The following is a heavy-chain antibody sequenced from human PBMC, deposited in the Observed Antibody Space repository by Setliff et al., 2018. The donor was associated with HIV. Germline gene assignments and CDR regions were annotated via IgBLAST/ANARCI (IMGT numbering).Heavy chain of an antibody. D-gene: IGHD3-10*01. CDR3: ARTAGELDY. V-gene: IGHV4-59*08. J-gene: IGHJ4*02. Sequence: SETLSLTCTVSGASISSDSWSWIRQSPGKGLQWIGFIYNSVTTNYNPSLKSRATISLDTSKNQFSLKLSSVTAADTAVYYCARTAGELDYWGQGTLVTVSS. CDR2: IYNSVTT. CDR1: GASISSDS.